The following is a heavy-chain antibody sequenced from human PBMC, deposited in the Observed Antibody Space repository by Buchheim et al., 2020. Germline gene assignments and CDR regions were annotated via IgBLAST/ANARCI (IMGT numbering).Heavy chain of an antibody. D-gene: IGHD6-19*01. CDR1: DGSIGSYY. V-gene: IGHV4-59*01. CDR2: VFYTGST. J-gene: IGHJ4*02. CDR3: ARDSAVAGTEFIFDF. Sequence: QVQLQESGPGLVKPSETLSLTCTVSDGSIGSYYWSWIRQPPGKGLEWIGYVFYTGSTNYNPSLKSRVTISVNKSKNQFSLILSSVTAADTALYYCARDSAVAGTEFIFDFWGQGTL.